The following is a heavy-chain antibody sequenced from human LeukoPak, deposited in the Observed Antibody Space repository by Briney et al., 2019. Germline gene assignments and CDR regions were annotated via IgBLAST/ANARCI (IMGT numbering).Heavy chain of an antibody. Sequence: PSETLSLTCAVYGGSFSGYYWSWIRQPPGKGLEWIGEINHSGSTNYNPSLTSRVTISVDTSKNQFSLKLTSVTPADTAVYYCARGPLRSGYYSPNWFDPWGQGTLVTVSS. CDR2: INHSGST. V-gene: IGHV4-34*01. D-gene: IGHD3-3*01. CDR3: ARGPLRSGYYSPNWFDP. CDR1: GGSFSGYY. J-gene: IGHJ5*02.